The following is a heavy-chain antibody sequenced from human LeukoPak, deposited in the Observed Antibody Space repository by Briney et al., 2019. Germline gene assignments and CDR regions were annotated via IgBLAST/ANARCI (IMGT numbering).Heavy chain of an antibody. V-gene: IGHV3-9*01. CDR3: AKDLSSSWYYFDY. J-gene: IGHJ4*02. CDR2: ISWNSGSI. Sequence: GRSLTLSCAASGFTFDGYAMHWVRQAPGKGLEWVSGISWNSGSIGYGDSVKGRFTISRDNAKNSLYLQMNSLRAEDTALYYCAKDLSSSWYYFDYWGQGTLVTVSS. CDR1: GFTFDGYA. D-gene: IGHD6-13*01.